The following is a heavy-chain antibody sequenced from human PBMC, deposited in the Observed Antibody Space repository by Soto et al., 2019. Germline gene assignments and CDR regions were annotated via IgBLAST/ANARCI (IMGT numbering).Heavy chain of an antibody. CDR1: GFTFSTYG. J-gene: IGHJ6*02. D-gene: IGHD3-10*01. V-gene: IGHV3-30*18. Sequence: GGSLRLSCAASGFTFSTYGMHWVRQAPGKGLEWVAVISYDGSNKYYADSVKGRFTISRDNSKNTLYLQMNSLRAEDTAVYYCANSAQYYGKYYYYGMDVWGQGTTVTAP. CDR2: ISYDGSNK. CDR3: ANSAQYYGKYYYYGMDV.